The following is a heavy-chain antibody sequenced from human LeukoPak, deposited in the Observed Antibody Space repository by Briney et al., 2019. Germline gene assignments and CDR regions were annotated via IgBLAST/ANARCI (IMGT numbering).Heavy chain of an antibody. CDR2: IYTSGST. D-gene: IGHD6-19*01. CDR1: GGSISSYY. V-gene: IGHV4-4*07. J-gene: IGHJ3*02. Sequence: SETLSLTCTVSGGSISSYYWSWIRQPAGKGLEWIGRIYTSGSTNYNPSLKSRVTMSVDTSKNQFSLKLSSVTDADAAVYYCARGISSGWYGAFDIWGQGTMVTVSS. CDR3: ARGISSGWYGAFDI.